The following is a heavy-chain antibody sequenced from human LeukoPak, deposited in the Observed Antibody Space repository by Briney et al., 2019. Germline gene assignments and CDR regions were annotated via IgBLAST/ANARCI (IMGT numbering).Heavy chain of an antibody. Sequence: SVKVSCKASGGTFSSYAVSWVRQAPGQGLEWMGGIIPIFGTANYAQKFQGRVTITTDESTSTAYMELSSLRSEDTAVYYCARGVVPAATENWFDPWGQGTLVTVSS. V-gene: IGHV1-69*05. D-gene: IGHD2-2*01. CDR2: IIPIFGTA. CDR1: GGTFSSYA. J-gene: IGHJ5*02. CDR3: ARGVVPAATENWFDP.